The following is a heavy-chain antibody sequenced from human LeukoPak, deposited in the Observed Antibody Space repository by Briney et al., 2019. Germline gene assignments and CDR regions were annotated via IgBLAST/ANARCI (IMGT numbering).Heavy chain of an antibody. V-gene: IGHV3-33*01. CDR2: IWQDGSNE. J-gene: IGHJ4*01. Sequence: GGSLRLSSATSGFTFSRDGMTWVRQAPRKGVEGVAVIWQDGSNECYADSVKGRFTISRDNFKSTVYLQMNSLRAEDTAVYYCARGFGNTYGNFDYWGRGTLVTVSA. D-gene: IGHD3-3*01. CDR3: ARGFGNTYGNFDY. CDR1: GFTFSRDG.